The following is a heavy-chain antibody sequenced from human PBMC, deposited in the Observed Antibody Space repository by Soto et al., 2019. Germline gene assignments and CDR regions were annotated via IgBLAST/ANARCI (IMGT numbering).Heavy chain of an antibody. J-gene: IGHJ4*02. CDR2: ISYDGSNK. CDR1: GFTFSSYG. Sequence: LRLSCAASGFTFSSYGMHWVRQAPGKGLEWVAVISYDGSNKYYADSVKGRFTISRDNSKNTLYLQMNSLRAEDTAVYYCAKDRFWGQGTLVTVSS. CDR3: AKDRF. D-gene: IGHD3-16*01. V-gene: IGHV3-30*18.